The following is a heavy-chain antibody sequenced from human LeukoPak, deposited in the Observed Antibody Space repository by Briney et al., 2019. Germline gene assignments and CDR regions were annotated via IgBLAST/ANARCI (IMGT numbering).Heavy chain of an antibody. CDR2: IFHSGST. D-gene: IGHD3-22*01. J-gene: IGHJ3*02. CDR3: ARVDYDSSGYLLDI. V-gene: IGHV4-38-2*02. Sequence: PSETLSLTCSVSGFSFSSGFYWGWVRQPPGKGLEWIGNIFHSGSTYHSPSLRGRVTISVDTSGNQFSLKLSSVTAADTAVYYCARVDYDSSGYLLDIWGQGTMVTVSS. CDR1: GFSFSSGFY.